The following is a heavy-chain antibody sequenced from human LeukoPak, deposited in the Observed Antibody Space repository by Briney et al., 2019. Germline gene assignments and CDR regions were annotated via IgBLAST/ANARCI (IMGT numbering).Heavy chain of an antibody. CDR3: ARGGRVTVGNFNSYYYYMDV. CDR2: IYTSGST. Sequence: PSETLSLTCTVSGDSISNYYWNWIRQPAGKGLEWIGRIYTSGSTNYNPSLKSRVTMSVDTSKNQFSLKLSSVTAADTAVYYCARGGRVTVGNFNSYYYYMDVWGKGTTVTVSS. CDR1: GDSISNYY. V-gene: IGHV4-4*07. D-gene: IGHD1-26*01. J-gene: IGHJ6*03.